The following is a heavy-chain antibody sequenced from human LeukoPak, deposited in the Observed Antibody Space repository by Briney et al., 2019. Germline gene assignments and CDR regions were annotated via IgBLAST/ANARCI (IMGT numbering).Heavy chain of an antibody. CDR3: AKRGYCSGGSCYGGAFDI. CDR2: IRYDGSNE. D-gene: IGHD2-15*01. J-gene: IGHJ3*02. CDR1: GFTFSSYG. Sequence: GGSLRLSCAASGFTFSSYGMHWVRQAPGKGLEWVAFIRYDGSNEYYADSVKGRFTISRDDSKNTLYLQMNSLRAEDTAVYYCAKRGYCSGGSCYGGAFDIWGQGTMVTVSS. V-gene: IGHV3-30*02.